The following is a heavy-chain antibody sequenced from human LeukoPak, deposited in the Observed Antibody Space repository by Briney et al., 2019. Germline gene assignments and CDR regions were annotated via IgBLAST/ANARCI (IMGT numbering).Heavy chain of an antibody. J-gene: IGHJ4*02. Sequence: PGGSLRLSCAASGFTVSSNYMSWVRQAPGKGLEWVSIIYSGGSTFYADSVKGRFTISRDNSKSTLYLQMNSLRAEDTAVYYCAKGAAMVHNFDYWGQGTLVTVSS. CDR2: IYSGGST. CDR1: GFTVSSNY. V-gene: IGHV3-53*01. D-gene: IGHD5-18*01. CDR3: AKGAAMVHNFDY.